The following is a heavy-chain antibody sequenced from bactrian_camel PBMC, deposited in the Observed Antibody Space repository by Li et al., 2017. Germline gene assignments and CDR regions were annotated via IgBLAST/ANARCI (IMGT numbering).Heavy chain of an antibody. CDR1: GFTFSNYG. J-gene: IGHJ4*01. Sequence: DVQLVESGGGLVQPGGSLTLSCTASGFTFSNYGMIWVRQAPGKGLEYVSAIDDDSSTTRYADSVKDRFTISRDNAKNTLYLQMHSLKTEDTAVYYCATDYMFRGRGNYWGQGTQVTVS. CDR2: IDDDSSTT. CDR3: ATDYMFRGRGNY. V-gene: IGHV3S40*01.